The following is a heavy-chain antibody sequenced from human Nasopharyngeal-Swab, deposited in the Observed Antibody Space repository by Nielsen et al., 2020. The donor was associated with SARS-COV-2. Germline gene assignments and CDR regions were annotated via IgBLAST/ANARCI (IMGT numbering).Heavy chain of an antibody. CDR3: ARGLGRLSQNDY. J-gene: IGHJ4*02. CDR2: MNPNSGNT. Sequence: ASVKVSCKASGYTFTSYDINWVRQATGQGLEWMGWMNPNSGNTGYAQKFQGRVTITRNTSISTAYMELSSLRSEDTAVYYCARGLGRLSQNDYWAQGTLVTVSS. CDR1: GYTFTSYD. D-gene: IGHD3-16*02. V-gene: IGHV1-8*01.